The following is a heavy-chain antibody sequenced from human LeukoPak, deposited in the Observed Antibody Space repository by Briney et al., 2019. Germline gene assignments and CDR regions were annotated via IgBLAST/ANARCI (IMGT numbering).Heavy chain of an antibody. CDR2: INWNGGST. J-gene: IGHJ3*02. Sequence: GGSPRLSCAASGFTFDDYGMSWVRQAPGKGLEWVSGINWNGGSTGYADSVKGRFTISRDNAKNSLYLQMNSLRAEDTALYYCVRVDSSGLAGAFDIWGQGTMVTVSS. V-gene: IGHV3-20*04. CDR1: GFTFDDYG. D-gene: IGHD6-19*01. CDR3: VRVDSSGLAGAFDI.